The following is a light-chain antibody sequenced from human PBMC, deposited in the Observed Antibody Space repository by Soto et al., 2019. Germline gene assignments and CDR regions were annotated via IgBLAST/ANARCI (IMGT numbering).Light chain of an antibody. CDR3: LQHNNYPRT. V-gene: IGKV1-17*03. CDR1: QGISNF. Sequence: DIQLTQAPPTLSASVGDRVTISSRASQGISNFLVWFQQKPGKVPKRLIFAASSLQSGVPSRFSGSGSGTEFTLTISSLQPEDFATYYCLQHNNYPRTFGQGTKVDIK. CDR2: AAS. J-gene: IGKJ1*01.